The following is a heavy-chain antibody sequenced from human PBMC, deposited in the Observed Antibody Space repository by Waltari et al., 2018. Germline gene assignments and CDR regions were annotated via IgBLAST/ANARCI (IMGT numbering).Heavy chain of an antibody. CDR2: VGSNAYGATT. D-gene: IGHD6-19*01. V-gene: IGHV3-49*04. Sequence: EVQLVESGGGLVQPERSLRLSCEASGFTYRNYAMTWVRQAPGKGLEWVGFVGSNAYGATTEYAASVKGRFSISRDDSKSIAYLHMNSLKSEDTGVYYCTRSGWSDWGQGTLVTVSS. CDR3: TRSGWSD. J-gene: IGHJ1*01. CDR1: GFTYRNYA.